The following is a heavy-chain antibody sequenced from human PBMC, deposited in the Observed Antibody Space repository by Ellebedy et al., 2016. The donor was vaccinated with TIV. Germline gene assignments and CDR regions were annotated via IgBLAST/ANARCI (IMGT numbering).Heavy chain of an antibody. J-gene: IGHJ4*02. Sequence: GGSLRLSXKGSGFDFRHNPMNWVRQAPGKGLEWISYISAGGDAIDYADSVKGRFTISRDNARTSLYLQMNSLRVDDTATYYCAKDYPNWANDFWGQGALVTVSS. CDR1: GFDFRHNP. D-gene: IGHD7-27*01. CDR2: ISAGGDAI. CDR3: AKDYPNWANDF. V-gene: IGHV3-48*04.